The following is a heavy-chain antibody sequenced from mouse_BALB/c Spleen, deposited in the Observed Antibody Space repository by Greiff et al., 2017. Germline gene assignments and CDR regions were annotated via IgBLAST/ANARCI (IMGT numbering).Heavy chain of an antibody. CDR1: GFTFSSFG. V-gene: IGHV5-17*02. J-gene: IGHJ4*01. Sequence: EVKLMESGGGLVQPGGSRKLSCAASGFTFSSFGMHWVRQAPEKGLEWVAYISSGSSTIYYADTVKGRFTISRDNPKNTLFLQMTSLRSEDTAMYYCARRPIYYGYDGAMDYWGQGTSVTVSS. CDR2: ISSGSSTI. CDR3: ARRPIYYGYDGAMDY. D-gene: IGHD2-2*01.